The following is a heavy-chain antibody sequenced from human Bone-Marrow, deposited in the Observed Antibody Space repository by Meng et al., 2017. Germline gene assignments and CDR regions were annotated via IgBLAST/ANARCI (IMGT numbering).Heavy chain of an antibody. V-gene: IGHV4-34*01. Sequence: QLRVPPWGEGLWQPSETLPLACAVYGGSFSGYYWSWSRQTPGKGLEWIGEINHSGSTNYNPSLKSRVTISVDTSKNQFSLKLSSVTAADTAVYYCARARLYYYDSSGYPSYFNYWGQGTLVTVSS. J-gene: IGHJ4*02. CDR1: GGSFSGYY. CDR3: ARARLYYYDSSGYPSYFNY. D-gene: IGHD3-22*01. CDR2: INHSGST.